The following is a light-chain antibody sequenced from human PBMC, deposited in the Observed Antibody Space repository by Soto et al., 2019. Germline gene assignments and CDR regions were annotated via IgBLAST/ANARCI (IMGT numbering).Light chain of an antibody. J-gene: IGLJ2*01. CDR1: NIGTKS. CDR3: QVWDGASDRPV. V-gene: IGLV3-21*04. Sequence: SPELTQPPSVSVAPGETASITCGGDNIGTKSVHWYQQRPGQAPVMVISYDSARPSGIPERFSGSNSGSTATLTISGVEAGDEADFYCQVWDGASDRPVFGGGTKLTVL. CDR2: YDS.